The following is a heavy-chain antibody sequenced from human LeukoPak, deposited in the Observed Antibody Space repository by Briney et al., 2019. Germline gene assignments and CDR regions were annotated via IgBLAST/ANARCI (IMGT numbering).Heavy chain of an antibody. V-gene: IGHV3-23*01. Sequence: GGSLRLSCAASGFTVSGNSMSWVRQAPGKGLEWVSAISGSGGSTFYADSVKGRFTISRDNSKNTLYLQMNSLRAEDTAVYYYAKDTQAYYYDSSGPFYFDYWGQGTLVTVSS. CDR3: AKDTQAYYYDSSGPFYFDY. CDR2: ISGSGGST. D-gene: IGHD3-22*01. J-gene: IGHJ4*02. CDR1: GFTVSGNS.